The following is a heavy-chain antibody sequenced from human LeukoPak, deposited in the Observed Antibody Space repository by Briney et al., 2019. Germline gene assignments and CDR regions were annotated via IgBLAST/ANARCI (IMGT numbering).Heavy chain of an antibody. CDR2: MWNDGITG. D-gene: IGHD3-22*01. CDR1: GFNFRDSG. CDR3: ARGSGTYYYDSSGFV. J-gene: IGHJ4*02. Sequence: PGGSLRLSCAASGFNFRDSGMHWVRQAPGKGLEWVAVMWNDGITGKYADSVRGRFSVSRDNSKNTVYLQMNSLRAEDTAVYYCARGSGTYYYDSSGFVWGQGTLVTVSS. V-gene: IGHV3-33*01.